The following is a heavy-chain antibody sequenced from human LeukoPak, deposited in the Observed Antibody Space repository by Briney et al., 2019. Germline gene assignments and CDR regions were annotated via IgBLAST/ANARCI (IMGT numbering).Heavy chain of an antibody. Sequence: GGSLRLSCAASGFTFGDYAMHWVRQAPGKGLEWVSLISWDGGSTYYADSVKGRFTTSRDNSKNSLYLQMNSLRAEDTALYYCAKDPKVSYRYFQHWGQGTLVTVSS. J-gene: IGHJ1*01. CDR3: AKDPKVSYRYFQH. V-gene: IGHV3-43D*03. CDR2: ISWDGGST. D-gene: IGHD2-2*02. CDR1: GFTFGDYA.